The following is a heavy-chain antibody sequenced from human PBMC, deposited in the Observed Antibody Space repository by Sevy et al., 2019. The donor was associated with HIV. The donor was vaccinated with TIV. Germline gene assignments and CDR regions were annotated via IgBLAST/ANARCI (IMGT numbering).Heavy chain of an antibody. J-gene: IGHJ1*01. CDR1: GFTFSDYS. D-gene: IGHD1-1*01. CDR3: ALERLSSNVAEYFQN. V-gene: IGHV3-30-3*01. Sequence: GGSLRLSCAASGFTFSDYSMHWVRQAPGKGLEWVATISYDGSNKHYADSVKRRFTLSRDNSKNSLFLQMNSLRAEDTAVYYCALERLSSNVAEYFQNWGQGTLVTVSS. CDR2: ISYDGSNK.